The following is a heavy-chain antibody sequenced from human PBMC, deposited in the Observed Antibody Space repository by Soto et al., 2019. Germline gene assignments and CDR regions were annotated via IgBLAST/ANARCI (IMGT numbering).Heavy chain of an antibody. Sequence: PGGSLRLSCAASGFTFSSYAMSWVRQAPGKGLEWVSAISGSGGSTYYADSVKGRFTISRDNSKNTLYLQMNSLRAEDTAVYYWAKGVVGARLSGYGIDVWGQRTTVTVS. CDR1: GFTFSSYA. CDR3: AKGVVGARLSGYGIDV. J-gene: IGHJ6*02. V-gene: IGHV3-23*01. CDR2: ISGSGGST. D-gene: IGHD1-26*01.